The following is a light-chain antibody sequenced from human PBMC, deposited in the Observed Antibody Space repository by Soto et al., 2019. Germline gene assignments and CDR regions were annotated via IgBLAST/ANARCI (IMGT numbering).Light chain of an antibody. V-gene: IGKV3-20*01. CDR1: QSVSSSY. Sequence: EIVLTLSPGTLSLSPGERATLSCRASQSVSSSYLAWYQQKPGQAPRLLIYGASSRATGIPDRFSGSGSGTDFTIPISRLEPEDFAVYYCQQYGSSPFTFGQGTRLEIK. CDR3: QQYGSSPFT. J-gene: IGKJ5*01. CDR2: GAS.